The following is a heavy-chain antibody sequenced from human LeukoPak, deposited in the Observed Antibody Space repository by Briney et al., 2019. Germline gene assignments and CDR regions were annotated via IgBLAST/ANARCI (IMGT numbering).Heavy chain of an antibody. V-gene: IGHV3-74*01. CDR3: ARGGYYGSGRYYFDS. CDR2: TKSDGSNT. CDR1: GFTFSSYW. Sequence: GGSLRLSCAASGFTFSSYWMHWVRQAPGKGLVRVSRTKSDGSNTNYADSVKGRFTISRDYAKNTLHLQMNSLRAEDTAVYYCARGGYYGSGRYYFDSWGQGTLVTVSS. D-gene: IGHD3-3*01. J-gene: IGHJ4*02.